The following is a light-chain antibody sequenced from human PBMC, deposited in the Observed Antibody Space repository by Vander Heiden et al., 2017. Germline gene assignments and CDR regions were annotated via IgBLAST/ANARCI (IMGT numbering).Light chain of an antibody. Sequence: DIQMTQSPSFVSASVGDRVTISCRASQYSSSWLAWYQQKPGEAPKLLISDASRLQDEVPPRFSGSGSGTEFTLTISSLQPEDSASYYCQQTENFPVAFGQGTKLEVK. CDR1: QYSSSW. V-gene: IGKV1-12*01. J-gene: IGKJ1*01. CDR3: QQTENFPVA. CDR2: DAS.